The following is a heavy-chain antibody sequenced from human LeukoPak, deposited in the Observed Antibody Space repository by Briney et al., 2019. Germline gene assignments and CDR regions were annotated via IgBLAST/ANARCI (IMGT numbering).Heavy chain of an antibody. V-gene: IGHV3-66*03. CDR2: IYSRGST. J-gene: IGHJ5*02. Sequence: GSLRLSCAASGFTVSNNYMRWVRQAPGKGLEWVSSIYSRGSTSYVDSVKGRFTISRDNSKNTLSLQMNSLRVEDTAVYYCARDYYGPWGQGTLVTASS. D-gene: IGHD3-22*01. CDR1: GFTVSNNY. CDR3: ARDYYGP.